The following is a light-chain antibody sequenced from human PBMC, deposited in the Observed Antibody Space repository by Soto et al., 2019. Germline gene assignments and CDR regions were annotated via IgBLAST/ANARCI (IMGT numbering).Light chain of an antibody. V-gene: IGKV3-11*01. J-gene: IGKJ4*01. CDR1: QSVSSY. CDR2: DAS. CDR3: QQRRNWPLT. Sequence: EIVLTQSPATLSLSPGERATLSCRASQSVSSYLAWYQQKPGQAPRLLIYDASNRATGIPARFSGSGSGTDFTLTISSPEPEDFAVYSCQQRRNWPLTFGGGTKVEIK.